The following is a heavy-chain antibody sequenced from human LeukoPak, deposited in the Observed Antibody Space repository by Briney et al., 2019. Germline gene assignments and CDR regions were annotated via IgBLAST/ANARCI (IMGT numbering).Heavy chain of an antibody. J-gene: IGHJ4*02. CDR2: INGDGSAT. D-gene: IGHD7-27*01. CDR3: ARDLNWGQVDY. Sequence: GSLRLSCAASGFTFSGHWMYWLRQAPGKGLAWVSRINGDGSATNYAGSMKGRFTISRDNARNIVYLQMNSLREDDTAVYYCARDLNWGQVDYWGQGTLVTVSS. V-gene: IGHV3-74*01. CDR1: GFTFSGHW.